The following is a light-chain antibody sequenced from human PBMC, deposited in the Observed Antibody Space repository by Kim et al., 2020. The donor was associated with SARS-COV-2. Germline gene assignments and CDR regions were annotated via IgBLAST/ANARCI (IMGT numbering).Light chain of an antibody. CDR2: DAS. J-gene: IGKJ2*01. CDR3: QRYKTYPA. V-gene: IGKV1-5*01. Sequence: DIQMTQSPSILSASVGDRVTITCRASQNINFWLAWYQQKPGRAPKLLVFDASSLAGGVPSRFSGSGSGTEFTLTISSLQPDDFATYYCQRYKTYPAFGQETKLEI. CDR1: QNINFW.